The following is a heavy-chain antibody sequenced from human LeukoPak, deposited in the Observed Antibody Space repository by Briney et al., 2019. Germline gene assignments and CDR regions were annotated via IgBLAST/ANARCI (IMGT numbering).Heavy chain of an antibody. CDR3: ARVGVATSTGQYYYYGMDV. CDR1: GGSISSYY. J-gene: IGHJ6*02. CDR2: IYTSGST. V-gene: IGHV4-4*07. Sequence: SETLSLTCTVSGGSISSYYWSLIRQPAGKGLHWIGRIYTSGSTHYNPSLKSRVTMSVDTSKNQFSLKLSSVTAADTAVYYCARVGVATSTGQYYYYGMDVWGQGTTVTVSS. D-gene: IGHD5-12*01.